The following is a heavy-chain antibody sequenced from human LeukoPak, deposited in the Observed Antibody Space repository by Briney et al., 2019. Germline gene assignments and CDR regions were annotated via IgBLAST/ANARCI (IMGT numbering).Heavy chain of an antibody. V-gene: IGHV3-7*01. CDR3: TRDRFYAMDA. J-gene: IGHJ6*02. CDR1: GFTFSRSW. CDR2: VNDDEREK. Sequence: PGGSLRLSCAVSGFTFSRSWMSWVRQAPGKGLEWVANVNDDEREKYYVDSVRGRFSISRDSAKNTLYLQMNSLRAEDTAVYYCTRDRFYAMDAWGQGTTVTVSS.